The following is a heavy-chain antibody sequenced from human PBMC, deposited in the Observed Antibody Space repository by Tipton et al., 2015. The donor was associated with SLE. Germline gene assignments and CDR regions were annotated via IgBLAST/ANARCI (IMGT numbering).Heavy chain of an antibody. D-gene: IGHD6-6*01. Sequence: SLRLSCVASGFTFSTYWMHWVRQAPGKGLEWVSVIVGSDSSTHYADSVKGRFSISRDNSKNTLYLQMNSLRVEDTAIYYCGRGSSSRDYWGQGTLVTVSS. CDR2: IVGSDSST. J-gene: IGHJ4*02. CDR1: GFTFSTYW. CDR3: GRGSSSRDY. V-gene: IGHV3-23*01.